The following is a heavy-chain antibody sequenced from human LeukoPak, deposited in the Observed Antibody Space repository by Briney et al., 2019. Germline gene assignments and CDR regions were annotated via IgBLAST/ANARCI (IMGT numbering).Heavy chain of an antibody. CDR3: TTVHHYYYGMDV. V-gene: IGHV3-15*01. CDR1: GFRFSNAW. CDR2: IKSNTDDGTT. Sequence: GGSLSLSFAASGFRFSNAWMSWVRPAPGKGLEWVGRIKSNTDDGTTNYAASVKGRFTISRDDSRNTLYLKMNSLKTEDTAVYYCTTVHHYYYGMDVWGQGTTVTVSS. J-gene: IGHJ6*02.